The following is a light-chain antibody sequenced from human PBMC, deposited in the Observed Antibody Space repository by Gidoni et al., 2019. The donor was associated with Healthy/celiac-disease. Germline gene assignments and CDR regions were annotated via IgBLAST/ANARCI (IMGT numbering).Light chain of an antibody. V-gene: IGKV3-11*01. CDR2: DAS. J-gene: IGKJ4*01. CDR1: PSVSSY. Sequence: EIVLTQSPATLSLSPGERATLSCRDSPSVSSYLAWYQQKPGQAPRLLIYDASNRATGIPDRFSGSGSGTDFTLTISSLEPEDFAVYYCQQRSNFGGGTKVEIK. CDR3: QQRSN.